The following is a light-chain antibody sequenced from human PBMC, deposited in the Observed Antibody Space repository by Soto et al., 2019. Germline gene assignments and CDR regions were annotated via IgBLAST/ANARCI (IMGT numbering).Light chain of an antibody. J-gene: IGKJ1*01. CDR2: GAS. CDR1: QSVSSSY. V-gene: IGKV3-20*01. Sequence: EIVLTQSPGTRSLSPGERATLSCRASQSVSSSYLAWYQQKPGQAPRLLIYGASSTATGIPDRFSGSGSGTDFTLTISRLEPEDFAVYYCQQYGTPRTFGQGTQVDIK. CDR3: QQYGTPRT.